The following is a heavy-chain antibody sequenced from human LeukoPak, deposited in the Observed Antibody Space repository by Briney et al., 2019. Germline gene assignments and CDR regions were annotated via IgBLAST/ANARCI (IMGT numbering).Heavy chain of an antibody. Sequence: AGGSLRLSCAASGFTFSSYWMSWVRQAPGKGLEWVANIKEDGSVGQYADSVRGRFTISRANGKNSVYLQMNSLRVEDTGVYYCARDERIGSFAYWGQGTLVAVSS. CDR2: IKEDGSVG. CDR1: GFTFSSYW. J-gene: IGHJ4*02. D-gene: IGHD1-26*01. CDR3: ARDERIGSFAY. V-gene: IGHV3-7*01.